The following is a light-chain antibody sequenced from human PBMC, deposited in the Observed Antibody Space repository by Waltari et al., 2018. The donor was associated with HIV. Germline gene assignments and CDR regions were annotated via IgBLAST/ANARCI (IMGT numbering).Light chain of an antibody. CDR1: QGINSY. J-gene: IGKJ4*01. CDR2: AAS. Sequence: DIQLTQSPSFLSASVGDRVTITCRASQGINSYLAWYQQKPGKGPQLLIYAASTLQSGVPSRFSGSGSGTEFTLTISSLQAEDVAVYYCQQYYSTPLTFGGGTKVEIK. CDR3: QQYYSTPLT. V-gene: IGKV1-9*01.